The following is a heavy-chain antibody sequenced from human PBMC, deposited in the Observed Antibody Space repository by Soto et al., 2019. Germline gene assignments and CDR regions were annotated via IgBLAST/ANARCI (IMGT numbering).Heavy chain of an antibody. Sequence: QITLKESGPTLVKPTQTLTLTCTFSGFSLSTSGVGVAWIRQPPGKALEWLALIYWDDDKRYRPSLESRLTITKHTSKNQVVLTMTNMDSVDTATYYCAYLPCSGGSCYWFSFSGMDVW. D-gene: IGHD2-15*01. CDR1: GFSLSTSGVG. J-gene: IGHJ6*01. V-gene: IGHV2-5*02. CDR3: AYLPCSGGSCYWFSFSGMDV. CDR2: IYWDDDK.